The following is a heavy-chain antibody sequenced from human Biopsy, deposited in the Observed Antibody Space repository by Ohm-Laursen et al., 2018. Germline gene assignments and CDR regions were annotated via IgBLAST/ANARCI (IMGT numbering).Heavy chain of an antibody. CDR3: ALQSVSQMKNFDY. V-gene: IGHV1-2*02. CDR2: ISPKSGDT. J-gene: IGHJ4*02. D-gene: IGHD5/OR15-5a*01. CDR1: GFSFTGYY. Sequence: ATVKISCKASGFSFTGYYIHWVRQAPGQGLEWMGWISPKSGDTNYAHKFQGNITMTRDTSMSTAYMEMSRLRCDDTAVYYCALQSVSQMKNFDYWGQGTLVTVSS.